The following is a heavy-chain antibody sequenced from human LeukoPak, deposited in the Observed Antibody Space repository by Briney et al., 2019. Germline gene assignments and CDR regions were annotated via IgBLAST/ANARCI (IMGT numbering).Heavy chain of an antibody. J-gene: IGHJ6*04. D-gene: IGHD1-7*01. CDR2: SSAYNGNT. Sequence: GASVKGSCKASGYTFTSYCISWVRQAPVQGLECIGWSSAYNGNTNYAQKLQGRVTMTTDTSTSTAYMEMRSLRPDDTAVYYCAREIPSRYTWNSLRVDVWGKGTTVTVSS. V-gene: IGHV1-18*01. CDR1: GYTFTSYC. CDR3: AREIPSRYTWNSLRVDV.